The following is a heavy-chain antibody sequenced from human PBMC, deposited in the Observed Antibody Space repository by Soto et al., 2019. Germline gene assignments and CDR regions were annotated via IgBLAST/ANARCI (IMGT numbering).Heavy chain of an antibody. V-gene: IGHV4-34*01. CDR3: AIGGAYNAERRAYYFHY. CDR2: INHSGST. D-gene: IGHD3-10*01. Sequence: PSETLSLTCAVYGGSFSGYFWSWIRQPPGKGLEWIGEINHSGSTNYNPSLKSRVTISVDTSKNQFSLKLSSVTAADTAGYYCAIGGAYNAERRAYYFHYWGPGTLVTVSS. J-gene: IGHJ4*02. CDR1: GGSFSGYF.